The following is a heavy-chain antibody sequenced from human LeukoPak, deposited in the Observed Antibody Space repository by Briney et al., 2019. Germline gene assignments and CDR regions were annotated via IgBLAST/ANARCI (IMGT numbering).Heavy chain of an antibody. J-gene: IGHJ6*02. V-gene: IGHV1-69*13. CDR1: GGTFSSYA. CDR3: ARGLVVVPAAPYGMDV. CDR2: IIPIFGTA. D-gene: IGHD2-2*01. Sequence: ASVKVSCKASGGTFSSYATSWVRQAPGQGLEWMGGIIPIFGTANYAQKFQGRVTITADESTSTAYMELSSLRSEDTAVYYCARGLVVVPAAPYGMDVWGQGTTVTVSS.